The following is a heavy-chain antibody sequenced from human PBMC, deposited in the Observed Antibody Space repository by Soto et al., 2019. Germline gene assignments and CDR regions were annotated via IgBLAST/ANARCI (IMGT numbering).Heavy chain of an antibody. Sequence: SETLSLTCAVYGGSCSGYYWSWIRQPPGKGLEWIGEINHSGSTNYNPSLKSRVTISVDTSKNQFSLKLSSVTAADTAVYYCARGVDTAMGYWGQGTLVTVSS. J-gene: IGHJ4*02. CDR1: GGSCSGYY. CDR2: INHSGST. CDR3: ARGVDTAMGY. V-gene: IGHV4-34*01. D-gene: IGHD5-18*01.